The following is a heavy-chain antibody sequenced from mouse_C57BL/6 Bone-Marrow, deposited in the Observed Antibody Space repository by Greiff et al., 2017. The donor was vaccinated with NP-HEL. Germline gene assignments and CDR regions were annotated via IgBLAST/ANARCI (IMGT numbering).Heavy chain of an antibody. D-gene: IGHD1-1*02. CDR2: INPNNGGT. Sequence: VHVKQSGPELVKPGASVKMSCKASGYTFTDYNMHWVKQSHGKGLEWIGYINPNNGGTSYNQKFKGKATLTVNKSSSTAYMELRSLTSEDSAVYYCARARDYDWYFDVCGTGTAVTVSS. CDR3: ARARDYDWYFDV. J-gene: IGHJ1*03. V-gene: IGHV1-22*01. CDR1: GYTFTDYN.